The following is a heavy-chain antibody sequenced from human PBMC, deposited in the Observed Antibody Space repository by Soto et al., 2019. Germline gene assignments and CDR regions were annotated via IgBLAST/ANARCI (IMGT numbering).Heavy chain of an antibody. V-gene: IGHV3-66*01. Sequence: EVQLVESGGGLVQPGGSLRLSCVASGFTVSSDYMSWVRQAPGKGLEWVSVIYSGGSTYYADSVKGRFTISRDNSKNTLYLQMNSLRAEDTAVYYCARDMVRAMDVWGQGTTVTVSS. CDR3: ARDMVRAMDV. D-gene: IGHD3-10*01. CDR1: GFTVSSDY. J-gene: IGHJ6*02. CDR2: IYSGGST.